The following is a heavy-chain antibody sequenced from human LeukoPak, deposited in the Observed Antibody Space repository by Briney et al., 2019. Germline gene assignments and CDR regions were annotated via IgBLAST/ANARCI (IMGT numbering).Heavy chain of an antibody. V-gene: IGHV3-21*01. Sequence: GGSLRLSCVGSGFTFSSYAMDWVRQAPGKGLEWVSSIIGGSTHIFYADSVRGRFTISRDNAENSLFLQMNSLRDEDSAVYYCARARSGYYDESFDAWGKGTLVTVSS. CDR1: GFTFSSYA. D-gene: IGHD3-16*01. CDR2: IIGGSTHI. J-gene: IGHJ5*02. CDR3: ARARSGYYDESFDA.